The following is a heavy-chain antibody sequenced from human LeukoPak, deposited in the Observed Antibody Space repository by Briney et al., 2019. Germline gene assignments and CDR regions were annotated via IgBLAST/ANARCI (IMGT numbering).Heavy chain of an antibody. CDR1: GYTFTSYD. V-gene: IGHV1-8*01. CDR3: ARSFTYYDFWSGYHGGGYFDY. D-gene: IGHD3-3*01. Sequence: ASVKVSCKASGYTFTSYDINWARQATGQGLEWMGWMNPNSGNTGYAQKFQGRVTMTRNTSISTAYMELSSLRSEDTAVYYCARSFTYYDFWSGYHGGGYFDYWGQGTLVTVSS. J-gene: IGHJ4*02. CDR2: MNPNSGNT.